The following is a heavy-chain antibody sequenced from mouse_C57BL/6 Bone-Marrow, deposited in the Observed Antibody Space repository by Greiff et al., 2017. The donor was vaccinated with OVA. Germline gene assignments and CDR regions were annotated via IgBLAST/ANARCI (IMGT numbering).Heavy chain of an antibody. D-gene: IGHD1-1*01. CDR1: GYTFTSYW. CDR2: IHPNSGST. V-gene: IGHV1-64*01. J-gene: IGHJ1*03. CDR3: AKKGDYYGSSHWYFDV. Sequence: VQLQQPGAELVKPGASVKLSCKAPGYTFTSYWMHWVKQRPGQGLEWIGMIHPNSGSTNYNEKFKSKATLTVDKSSSTAYMQLSSLTSEDSAVYYCAKKGDYYGSSHWYFDVWGTGTTVTVSS.